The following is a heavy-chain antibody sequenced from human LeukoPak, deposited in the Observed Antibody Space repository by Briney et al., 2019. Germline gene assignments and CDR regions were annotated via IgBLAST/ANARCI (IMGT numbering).Heavy chain of an antibody. Sequence: PSETLSLTCTVSGGSISSYYWSWIRQPPGKGLEWIGYIYYSGSTNYNPSLKSRVTISVDTSKNQFSLKLSSVTAADTAVYYCARCGDDYDYVWGSYCDWFDPWGQGTLVTVSS. D-gene: IGHD3-16*01. CDR2: IYYSGST. CDR3: ARCGDDYDYVWGSYCDWFDP. V-gene: IGHV4-59*01. CDR1: GGSISSYY. J-gene: IGHJ5*02.